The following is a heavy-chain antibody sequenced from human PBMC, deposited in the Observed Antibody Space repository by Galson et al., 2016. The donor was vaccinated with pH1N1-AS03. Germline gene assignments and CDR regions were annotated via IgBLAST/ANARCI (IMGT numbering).Heavy chain of an antibody. J-gene: IGHJ4*02. CDR3: GKSGKSTLDY. CDR2: ISGNGGST. CDR1: GYTFSSYA. V-gene: IGHV3-23*01. Sequence: SLRLSCAASGYTFSSYAMSWVRQAPGKGLEWVASISGNGGSTYYAHSVKGRFTISRDSSKNTLYLQMNNLRSEDTAVYYCGKSGKSTLDYWGQGIRVTVSS.